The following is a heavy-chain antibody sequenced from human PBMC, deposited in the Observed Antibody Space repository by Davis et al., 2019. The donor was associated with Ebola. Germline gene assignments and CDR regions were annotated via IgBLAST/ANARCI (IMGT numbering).Heavy chain of an antibody. CDR1: GGSISSGGYS. CDR3: ARERTQFPTSDLLEWLPLYYFDY. Sequence: PSETLSLTCAVSGGSISSGGYSWSWIRQPPGKGLEWIGYIYHSGSTYYNPSLKSRVTISVDRSKNQFSLKLSSVTAADTAVYYCARERTQFPTSDLLEWLPLYYFDYWGQGTLVTVSS. V-gene: IGHV4-30-2*01. J-gene: IGHJ4*02. D-gene: IGHD3-3*01. CDR2: IYHSGST.